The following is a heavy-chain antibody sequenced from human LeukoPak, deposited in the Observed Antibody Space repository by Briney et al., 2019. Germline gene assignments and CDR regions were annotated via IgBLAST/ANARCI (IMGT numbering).Heavy chain of an antibody. CDR1: GYTFTDYF. Sequence: ASVKVSCKASGYTFTDYFIYWVRQAPGQGLEWMGWINPNSGGAQYAQKFQGRVTMTRDTSLSTGYMELSRLRSDDTAVYYCARGDWYYYYMDVWGKGTTVIVSS. CDR3: ARGDWYYYYMDV. J-gene: IGHJ6*03. V-gene: IGHV1-2*02. CDR2: INPNSGGA. D-gene: IGHD2-21*01.